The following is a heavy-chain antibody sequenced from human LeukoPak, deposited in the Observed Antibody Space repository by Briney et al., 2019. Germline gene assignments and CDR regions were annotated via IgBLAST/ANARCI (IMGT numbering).Heavy chain of an antibody. V-gene: IGHV4-38-2*02. J-gene: IGHJ4*02. D-gene: IGHD3-10*01. Sequence: PSETLSLTCTVSGYSISSGYYWGWIRQPPGKGLEWIGSIYHSGSTYYNPSLKSRVTISVDTSKNQFSLKLSSVTAADTAVYYCAREPAYYYGSGSYFPPGWGQGTLVTVSS. CDR1: GYSISSGYY. CDR2: IYHSGST. CDR3: AREPAYYYGSGSYFPPG.